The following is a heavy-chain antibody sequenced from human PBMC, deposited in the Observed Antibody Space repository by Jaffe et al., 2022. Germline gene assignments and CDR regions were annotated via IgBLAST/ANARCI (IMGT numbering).Heavy chain of an antibody. D-gene: IGHD3-10*01. Sequence: QVQLHESGPGLVRPSETLSLTCTVSGYSISSDWYWGWIRQPPGKGLEWIGTIFHSGSTYYNPSLKSRVPISIDTSKNQFSLKLTSVTAADTAVYYCARLGGWFGTLLHAGFDWWGQGILVTVSA. CDR1: GYSISSDWY. J-gene: IGHJ4*02. V-gene: IGHV4-38-2*02. CDR3: ARLGGWFGTLLHAGFDW. CDR2: IFHSGST.